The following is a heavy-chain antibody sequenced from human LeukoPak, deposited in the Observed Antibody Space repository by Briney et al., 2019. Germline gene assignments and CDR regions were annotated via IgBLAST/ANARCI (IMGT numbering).Heavy chain of an antibody. Sequence: SETLSLTCTVSGGSISSYYWSWIRQPPGKGLEWIGCIYYSGSTNYNPSLKSRVTISVDTSKNQFSLKLSSVTAADTAVYYCARAYPRYYGSGSLYWFDPWGQGTLVTVSS. CDR1: GGSISSYY. D-gene: IGHD3-10*01. V-gene: IGHV4-59*01. J-gene: IGHJ5*02. CDR3: ARAYPRYYGSGSLYWFDP. CDR2: IYYSGST.